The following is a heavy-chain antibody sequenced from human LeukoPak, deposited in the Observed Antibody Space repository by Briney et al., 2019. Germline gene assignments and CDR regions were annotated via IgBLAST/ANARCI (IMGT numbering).Heavy chain of an antibody. CDR2: IYTSGST. CDR1: GGSISSGTYY. CDR3: ARGGAYCSSTSCYDYYYYMDV. Sequence: PSETLSLTCTVSGGSISSGTYYWSWIRQPAGKGLEWIGRIYTSGSTNYNPSLKSRVTISVDTSKNRFSLKLSSVTAADTAVYYCARGGAYCSSTSCYDYYYYMDVWGKGTTVTVSS. D-gene: IGHD2-2*01. J-gene: IGHJ6*03. V-gene: IGHV4-61*02.